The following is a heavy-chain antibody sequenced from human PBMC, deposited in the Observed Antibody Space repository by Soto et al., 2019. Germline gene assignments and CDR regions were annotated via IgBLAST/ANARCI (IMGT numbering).Heavy chain of an antibody. V-gene: IGHV1-2*04. CDR1: GYTFTGYY. CDR3: ARVLYDFWSGYYYNWFDP. J-gene: IGHJ5*02. CDR2: INPNSGGT. D-gene: IGHD3-3*01. Sequence: GASVKVSCKASGYTFTGYYMHWVRQAPGQGLEWMGWINPNSGGTNYAQKFQGWVTMTRDTSISTAYMELSRLRSDDTAVYYCARVLYDFWSGYYYNWFDPWGQGTLVTVSS.